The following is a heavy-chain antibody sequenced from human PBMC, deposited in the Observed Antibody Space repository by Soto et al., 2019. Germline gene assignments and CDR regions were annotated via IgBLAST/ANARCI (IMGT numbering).Heavy chain of an antibody. J-gene: IGHJ4*02. CDR2: ISGSGGST. CDR1: GFTFSSYA. V-gene: IGHV3-23*01. D-gene: IGHD3-22*01. Sequence: EVQLLESGGGLVQPGGSLRLSCAASGFTFSSYAMSWVRQAPGKGLEWVSAISGSGGSTYYADSVKGRFTISRDNSKNTLYLQMNSLRAEDTAVYYCAKDPTMIVVVSIGFDYWGQGTLATVSS. CDR3: AKDPTMIVVVSIGFDY.